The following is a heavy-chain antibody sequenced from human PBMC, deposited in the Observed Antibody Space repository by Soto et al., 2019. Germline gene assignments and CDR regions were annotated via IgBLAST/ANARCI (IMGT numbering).Heavy chain of an antibody. CDR3: ARHQSPVDY. Sequence: EVQVVASGGGLVQPGGSLRLSCAASGFTFSSYSMNWVRQAPGKGLEWVSYISRSSSTIYYADSEKGRFTISRDNAKNSLYLQMNSLRAEDTAVYYCARHQSPVDYWGQGTLVTVSS. J-gene: IGHJ4*02. V-gene: IGHV3-48*01. CDR1: GFTFSSYS. CDR2: ISRSSSTI.